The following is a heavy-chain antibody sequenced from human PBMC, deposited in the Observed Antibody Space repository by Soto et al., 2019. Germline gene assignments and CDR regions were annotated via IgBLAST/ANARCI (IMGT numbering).Heavy chain of an antibody. CDR1: GGSITSGTYF. CDR2: MYSNGDT. CDR3: ARQVYGNSFGSGFDY. J-gene: IGHJ4*02. V-gene: IGHV4-39*01. D-gene: IGHD5-18*01. Sequence: QLQLQESGPGLVKHSETLSLSCTVSGGSITSGTYFWGWIRQAPGKGLEWIGSMYSNGDTYYKPSLKSRVTISLDTSKIQFSLKVTSVTAADTAVYYCARQVYGNSFGSGFDYWGQGTPVTVSS.